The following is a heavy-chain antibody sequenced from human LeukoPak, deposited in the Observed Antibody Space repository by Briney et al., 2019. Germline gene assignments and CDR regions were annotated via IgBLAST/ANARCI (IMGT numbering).Heavy chain of an antibody. CDR2: IYYSGST. Sequence: SETLSLTWTVAGGSISSYYWSWIRQPPGKGLGWIGYIYYSGSTNYNPSLKSRVTISVDTSKNQFSLKLSSVTAADTAVYYCARDRSSWGYYFDYWGQGTLVTVSS. D-gene: IGHD2-2*01. J-gene: IGHJ4*02. CDR3: ARDRSSWGYYFDY. V-gene: IGHV4-59*01. CDR1: GGSISSYY.